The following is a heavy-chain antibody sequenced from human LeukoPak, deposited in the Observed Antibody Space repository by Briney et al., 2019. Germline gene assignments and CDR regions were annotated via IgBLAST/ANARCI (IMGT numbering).Heavy chain of an antibody. V-gene: IGHV4-59*08. CDR2: IYYSGST. CDR1: GGSISSYY. J-gene: IGHJ4*02. CDR3: ARSQDYYEFDY. Sequence: PSETLSLTCTVSGGSISSYYWSWIRQPPGKGLEWIGYIYYSGSTNYNPSLKSRVTISVDTSKNQFSLKLSSVTAADTAVYYCARSQDYYEFDYWGQGSLVTVSS. D-gene: IGHD3-16*01.